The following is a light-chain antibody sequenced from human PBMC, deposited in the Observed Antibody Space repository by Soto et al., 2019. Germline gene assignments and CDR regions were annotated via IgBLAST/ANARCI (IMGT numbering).Light chain of an antibody. CDR2: KAS. J-gene: IGKJ1*01. CDR3: QQYNSYSEA. CDR1: QTISSW. Sequence: DIQMTQSPSTLSGSLGDRFTITCLASQTISSWLAWYQQKPGKAPKLLIYKASTLKSGVPSRFSGSGSGTEFTLTISSLQPDDFTTYYCQQYNSYSEAFGQGTKVDI. V-gene: IGKV1-5*03.